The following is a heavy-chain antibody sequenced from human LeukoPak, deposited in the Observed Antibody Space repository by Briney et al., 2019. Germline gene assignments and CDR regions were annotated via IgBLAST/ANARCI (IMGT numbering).Heavy chain of an antibody. CDR2: IKQDGSEK. Sequence: GGSLRLSCAASGFTFSSYWMSWVRQAPGKGLEWVANIKQDGSEKYYVDSVKGRFTISRDNAKNSLYLQMNSLGAEDTAVYYCARHPSGRGYCSSTSCYGGRLWVRYFQHWGQGTLVTVSS. V-gene: IGHV3-7*03. J-gene: IGHJ1*01. CDR3: ARHPSGRGYCSSTSCYGGRLWVRYFQH. CDR1: GFTFSSYW. D-gene: IGHD2-2*01.